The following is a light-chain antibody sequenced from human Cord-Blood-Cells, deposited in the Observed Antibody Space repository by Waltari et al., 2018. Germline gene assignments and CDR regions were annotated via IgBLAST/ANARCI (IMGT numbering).Light chain of an antibody. V-gene: IGLV2-23*02. CDR2: EVS. J-gene: IGLJ1*01. Sequence: QSALTQPASASGSPGQSITISCTGTSSYVGSYNLVSWYQQHPGKAPKLMIYEVSKRPSGVSNRFSGSKSGNTASLTISGLQAEDEADYYCCSYAGSSTFVFGTGTKVTVL. CDR3: CSYAGSSTFV. CDR1: SSYVGSYNL.